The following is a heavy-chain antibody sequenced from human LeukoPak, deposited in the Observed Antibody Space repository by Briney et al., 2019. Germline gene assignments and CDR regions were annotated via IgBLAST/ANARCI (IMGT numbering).Heavy chain of an antibody. Sequence: ASVKVSCKASGYTFTSYGISWVRQAPGQGLEWMGWISAYNGNTNYAQKLQGRVTMTTDTSTSTAYMELRSLRSDDTAVYYCARGGATGTTIGPENNWIDPWGQGTLVTVSS. V-gene: IGHV1-18*01. CDR3: ARGGATGTTIGPENNWIDP. D-gene: IGHD1-1*01. CDR2: ISAYNGNT. CDR1: GYTFTSYG. J-gene: IGHJ5*02.